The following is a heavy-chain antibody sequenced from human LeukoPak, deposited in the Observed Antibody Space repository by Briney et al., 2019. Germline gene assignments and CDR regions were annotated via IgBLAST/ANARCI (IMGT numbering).Heavy chain of an antibody. D-gene: IGHD3/OR15-3a*01. Sequence: SETLSLTCTVSGGSLSSYYWSWLRQPPGKGLEWIGYIYYSGSTNYNPSLKSRVTISVDTSKYQFSLKVSSVTAADTAVYYCARSHSVWTSFDYWGQGTLVTVSS. CDR3: ARSHSVWTSFDY. J-gene: IGHJ4*02. CDR2: IYYSGST. V-gene: IGHV4-59*01. CDR1: GGSLSSYY.